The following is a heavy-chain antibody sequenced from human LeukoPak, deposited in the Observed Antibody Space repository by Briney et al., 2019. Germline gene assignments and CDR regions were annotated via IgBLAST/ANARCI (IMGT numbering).Heavy chain of an antibody. J-gene: IGHJ4*02. CDR2: ISAYNGNT. D-gene: IGHD1-7*01. Sequence: ASVKVSCKASGYTLTSYGISWVRQAPGQGLEWMGWISAYNGNTNYAQKLQGRVTMTTDTSTSTAYMELRSLRSDDTAVYYCARDALTGTTWPHDDYWGQGTLVTVSS. CDR3: ARDALTGTTWPHDDY. CDR1: GYTLTSYG. V-gene: IGHV1-18*01.